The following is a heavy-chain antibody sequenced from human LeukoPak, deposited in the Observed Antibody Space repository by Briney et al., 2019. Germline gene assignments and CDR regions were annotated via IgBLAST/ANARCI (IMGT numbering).Heavy chain of an antibody. V-gene: IGHV3-21*01. J-gene: IGHJ3*02. CDR2: ISSSSSYM. CDR3: ARDVRSYYYDSSGYNAFDI. Sequence: GSLRLSCAASGFTFSSYSMNWVRQAPGKGLEWVSSISSSSSYMYYADWVKGRLTISRDNAKNSLYLQINSLRAEDTAVYYCARDVRSYYYDSSGYNAFDIWGQGTMVTVSS. CDR1: GFTFSSYS. D-gene: IGHD3-22*01.